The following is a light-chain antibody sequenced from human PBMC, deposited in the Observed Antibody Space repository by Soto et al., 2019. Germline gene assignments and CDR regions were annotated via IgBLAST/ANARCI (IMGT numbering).Light chain of an antibody. J-gene: IGKJ1*01. CDR1: QSVSSY. CDR3: QQYGGSPRT. CDR2: GVS. Sequence: EIVLTQSPGTLSLSPGESATLSCRASQSVSSYLAWYQQKPGQAPRLLIYGVSSRATGIPDRFSGSGSGTDFTLTISRLEPEDFAVYYCQQYGGSPRTFGQGTKVDIK. V-gene: IGKV3-20*01.